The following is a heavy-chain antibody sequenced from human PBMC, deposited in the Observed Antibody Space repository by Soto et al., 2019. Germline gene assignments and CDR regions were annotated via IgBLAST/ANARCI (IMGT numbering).Heavy chain of an antibody. J-gene: IGHJ6*04. D-gene: IGHD2-15*01. CDR1: GFTFSSYW. V-gene: IGHV3-74*01. CDR2: INSDGSST. CDR3: ERDRAQVVAATPYYYYGMDV. Sequence: GGSLRISCAASGFTFSSYWMHWVRQAPGKGLVWVSRINSDGSSTSYADSVKGRFTISRDNAKNTLYLQMNSLRAEDTAVYYCERDRAQVVAATPYYYYGMDVGGKGTRVTVPS.